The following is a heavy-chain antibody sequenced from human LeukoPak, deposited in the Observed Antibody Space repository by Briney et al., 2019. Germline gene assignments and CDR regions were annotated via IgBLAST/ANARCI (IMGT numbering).Heavy chain of an antibody. CDR1: GFTFSSYA. Sequence: GGSLRLSCTASGFTFSSYAMSWVRQAPGKGLEWVSTVTVSGGGTYYGDSVKGRFTISRDNSKGTLYLQMNSLRAEDTAVYYCAKRAARPAYYFDFWGQGTLVTISS. J-gene: IGHJ4*02. V-gene: IGHV3-23*01. CDR2: VTVSGGGT. D-gene: IGHD6-6*01. CDR3: AKRAARPAYYFDF.